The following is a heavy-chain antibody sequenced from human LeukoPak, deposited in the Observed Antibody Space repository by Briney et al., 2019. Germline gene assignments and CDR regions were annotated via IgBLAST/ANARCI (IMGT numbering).Heavy chain of an antibody. Sequence: SETLSLTCAVSGYSITSGYYWGWIRQPPGKGLEWIGTIYHSGSTYYNPSLKSRVIVSVDTSKNQFSLKLSSVTAAGTAVYYCVRSPYYYYHMDVWGKGTSVTVSS. CDR3: VRSPYYYYHMDV. V-gene: IGHV4-38-2*01. J-gene: IGHJ6*03. CDR2: IYHSGST. CDR1: GYSITSGYY.